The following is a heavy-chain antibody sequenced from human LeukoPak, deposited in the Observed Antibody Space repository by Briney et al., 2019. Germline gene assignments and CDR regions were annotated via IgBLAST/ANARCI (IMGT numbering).Heavy chain of an antibody. J-gene: IGHJ4*02. CDR1: GYTFTSYD. CDR3: ARAVGATYSLDY. CDR2: MNPNSGNT. V-gene: IGHV1-8*01. D-gene: IGHD1-26*01. Sequence: ASVKVSCKASGYTFTSYDINWVRQVTGQGLEWVGWMNPNSGNTDFAQKFRGRVTLTRNTSVSTAYMELSSLRSDDTAVFYCARAVGATYSLDYWGQGTLVTVSS.